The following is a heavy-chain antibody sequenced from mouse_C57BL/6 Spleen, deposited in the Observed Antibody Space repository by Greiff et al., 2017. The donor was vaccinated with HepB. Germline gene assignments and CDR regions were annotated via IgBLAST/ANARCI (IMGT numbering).Heavy chain of an antibody. D-gene: IGHD1-1*01. CDR2: ISSGGDYI. CDR1: GFTFSSYA. Sequence: EVQVVESGEGLVKPGGSLKLSCAASGFTFSSYAMSWVRQTPEKRLEWVAYISSGGDYIYYADTVKGRFTISRDNARNTLYLQMSSLKSEDTAMYYCTREAGGSRGYYFDYWGQGTTLTVSS. J-gene: IGHJ2*01. V-gene: IGHV5-9-1*02. CDR3: TREAGGSRGYYFDY.